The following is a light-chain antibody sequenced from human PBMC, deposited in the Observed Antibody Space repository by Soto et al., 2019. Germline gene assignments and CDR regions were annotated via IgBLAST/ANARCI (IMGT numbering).Light chain of an antibody. CDR3: QHSGDFRWT. CDR2: GAS. J-gene: IGKJ1*01. Sequence: EIVLTQSPGTLVLSPGDRATLSCRASQSVNKAYLVWYQXKPGQAPRRLIYGASSRGTVIPDRFSGRGFGTDFTLTVSRLEPEVFAFYYCQHSGDFRWTFGQGTKVDIK. V-gene: IGKV3-20*01. CDR1: QSVNKAY.